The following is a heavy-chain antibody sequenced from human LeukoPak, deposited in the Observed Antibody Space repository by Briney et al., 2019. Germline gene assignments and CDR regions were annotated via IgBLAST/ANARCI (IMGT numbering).Heavy chain of an antibody. CDR1: GGSISSGDYY. Sequence: PSETLSLTCTVSGGSISSGDYYWSWLRQPPGKGLEWIGYIYYSGSTYYNPSLKSRVTISVDTSKNQFSLKLSSVTAADTAVYYCASSSWSGIGWFDPWGQGTLVTVSS. CDR2: IYYSGST. D-gene: IGHD6-13*01. J-gene: IGHJ5*02. V-gene: IGHV4-30-4*01. CDR3: ASSSWSGIGWFDP.